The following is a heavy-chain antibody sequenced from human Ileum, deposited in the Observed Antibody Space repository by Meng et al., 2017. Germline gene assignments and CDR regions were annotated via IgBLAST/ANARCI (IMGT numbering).Heavy chain of an antibody. V-gene: IGHV3-74*01. CDR3: ARDKPHNWFDP. CDR1: GFTFSNYW. J-gene: IGHJ5*02. CDR2: INNDGSDT. Sequence: GGSLRLSCAASGFTFSNYWMHWVRQAPGKGLVWVSRINNDGSDTTYADSVKGRFTISRDNAQNMLYLQMNSLRAEDTAVYYCARDKPHNWFDPWGQGTLSIVS.